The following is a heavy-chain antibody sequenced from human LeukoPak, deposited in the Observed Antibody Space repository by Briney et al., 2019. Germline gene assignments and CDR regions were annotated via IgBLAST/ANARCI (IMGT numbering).Heavy chain of an antibody. Sequence: ASVNVSCKASGYTFTSYGISWMRQAPGQGLEWMGWISAYNGNTNYAQKLQGRVTMTTDTSTSTAYMELRSLRSDDTAVYYCARDLEVATPDYWGQGTLVTVSS. V-gene: IGHV1-18*01. CDR3: ARDLEVATPDY. CDR1: GYTFTSYG. D-gene: IGHD5-12*01. CDR2: ISAYNGNT. J-gene: IGHJ4*02.